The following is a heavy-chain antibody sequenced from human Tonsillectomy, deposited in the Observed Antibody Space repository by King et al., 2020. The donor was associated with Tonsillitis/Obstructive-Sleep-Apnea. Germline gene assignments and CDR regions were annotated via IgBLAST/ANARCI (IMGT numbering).Heavy chain of an antibody. CDR3: ARGPYIAAAGSYNWFDP. Sequence: VQLVESGAEVKKPGESLRISCKGSGYSFTSYWISWVRQMPGKGLEWMGRIDPSDSYTNYSPSFQGHVTISADKSISTAYLQWSSLKASDTAMYYCARGPYIAAAGSYNWFDPWGQGTLVTVS. V-gene: IGHV5-10-1*03. CDR2: IDPSDSYT. D-gene: IGHD6-13*01. CDR1: GYSFTSYW. J-gene: IGHJ5*02.